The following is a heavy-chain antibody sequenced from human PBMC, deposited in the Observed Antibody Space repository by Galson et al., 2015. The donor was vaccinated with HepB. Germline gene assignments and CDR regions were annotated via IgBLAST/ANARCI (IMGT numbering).Heavy chain of an antibody. CDR2: INPNSGGT. V-gene: IGHV1-2*02. Sequence: SVKVSCKASGSTFIGYHMHWVRQAPGQGLEWMGWINPNSGGTNYAQKFQGRVTMTRDTSISTAYMELSRLRSDDTAVYYCARDMWYQLPLGKYYYYGMDVWGQGTTVTVSS. CDR3: ARDMWYQLPLGKYYYYGMDV. CDR1: GSTFIGYH. J-gene: IGHJ6*02. D-gene: IGHD2-2*01.